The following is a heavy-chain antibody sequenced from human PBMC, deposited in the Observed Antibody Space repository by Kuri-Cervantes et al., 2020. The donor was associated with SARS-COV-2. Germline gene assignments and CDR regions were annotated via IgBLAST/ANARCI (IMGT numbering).Heavy chain of an antibody. V-gene: IGHV3-23*01. Sequence: GESLKISCAASGFTFSSYAMSRVRQAPGKGLEWVSAISGSGGSTYYADSVKGRFTISRDNSKNTLYLQMNSLRAEDTAVYYCARDPTYDFWSGYYSSGGYYYGMDVWGQGTTVTCYS. CDR2: ISGSGGST. D-gene: IGHD3-3*01. CDR3: ARDPTYDFWSGYYSSGGYYYGMDV. J-gene: IGHJ6*01. CDR1: GFTFSSYA.